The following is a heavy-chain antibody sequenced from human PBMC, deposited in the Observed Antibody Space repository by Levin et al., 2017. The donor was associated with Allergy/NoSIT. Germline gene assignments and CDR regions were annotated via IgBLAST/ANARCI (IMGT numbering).Heavy chain of an antibody. Sequence: QHGESLKISCATSGFTFSSFAMTWVRQAPGKGLEWVSTISGSGGRTYYADSVKGRFTISRDNSKNTLYLLMNSLRAEDTAVYYCTNGCGSHERCVAFDIWGQGTMVTVSS. D-gene: IGHD1-26*01. J-gene: IGHJ3*02. CDR2: ISGSGGRT. CDR1: GFTFSSFA. CDR3: TNGCGSHERCVAFDI. V-gene: IGHV3-23*01.